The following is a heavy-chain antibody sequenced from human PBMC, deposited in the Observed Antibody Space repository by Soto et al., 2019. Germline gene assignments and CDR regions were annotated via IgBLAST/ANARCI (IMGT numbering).Heavy chain of an antibody. CDR2: IYSNGDT. J-gene: IGHJ6*02. Sequence: SETLSLTGSVSSESMNSGGYYWSGIRQHPGKGLEWIGYIYSNGDTYYNPSLKSRVTISVDTSKNQFSLNLTSVTAADTAVYYCARRGGSSSGYYYYAMDVWGQGTTVTVSS. V-gene: IGHV4-31*03. CDR1: SESMNSGGYY. CDR3: ARRGGSSSGYYYYAMDV. D-gene: IGHD6-6*01.